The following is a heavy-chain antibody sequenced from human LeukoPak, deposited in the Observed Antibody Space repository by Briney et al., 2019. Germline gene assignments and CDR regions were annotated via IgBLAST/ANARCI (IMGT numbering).Heavy chain of an antibody. D-gene: IGHD3-22*01. CDR2: IYYSGST. J-gene: IGHJ4*02. V-gene: IGHV4-30-4*01. Sequence: SETLSLTCTVSGGSISSGDYYGSWIRQPPGKGLEWIGYIYYSGSTYYNPSLKSRVTISVDTSKNQFSLKLSSVTAADTAVYYCARVHDSSGYYYAFDYWGQGTLVTVSS. CDR3: ARVHDSSGYYYAFDY. CDR1: GGSISSGDYY.